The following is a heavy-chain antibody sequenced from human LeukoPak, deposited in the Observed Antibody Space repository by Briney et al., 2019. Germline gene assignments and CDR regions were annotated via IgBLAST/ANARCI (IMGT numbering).Heavy chain of an antibody. V-gene: IGHV3-21*01. D-gene: IGHD2-2*01. CDR1: GFTFGSYS. J-gene: IGHJ4*02. CDR2: ISSSSSYI. Sequence: GGSLRLSCAASGFTFGSYSMNWVRQAPGKGLEWVSSISSSSSYIYYADSVKGRFTISRDNAKNSLYLQMNSLRAEDTAVYYCARASGCSSTSCYFDYWGQGTLVTVSS. CDR3: ARASGCSSTSCYFDY.